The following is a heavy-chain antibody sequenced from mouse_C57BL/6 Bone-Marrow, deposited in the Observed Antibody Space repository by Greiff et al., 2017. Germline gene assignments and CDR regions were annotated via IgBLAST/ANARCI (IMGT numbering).Heavy chain of an antibody. V-gene: IGHV5-6*01. J-gene: IGHJ4*01. CDR1: GFTFSSYG. D-gene: IGHD4-1*01. Sequence: EVKLVESGGDLVKPGGSLKLSCAASGFTFSSYGMSWVRPTPDKRLEWVATISSGGSYTYYPDSVKGRFTITRDNAKNTLYLQMSSLKSEDTAMYYCARPGLGRRDYYAMDYWGQGTSVTVSS. CDR2: ISSGGSYT. CDR3: ARPGLGRRDYYAMDY.